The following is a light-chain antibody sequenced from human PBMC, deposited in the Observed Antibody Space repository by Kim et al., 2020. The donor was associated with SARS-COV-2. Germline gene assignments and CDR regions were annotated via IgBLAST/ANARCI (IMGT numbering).Light chain of an antibody. CDR3: QQRSNWPWT. J-gene: IGKJ1*01. CDR2: DTS. CDR1: ESVKTY. Sequence: LAPGERAAPSCRASESVKTYLAWYQQRPGQAPRLLIYDTSNRATGIPARFSGSGSGTDFTLTISSLEPEDFAVYYCQQRSNWPWTFGQGTKVEIK. V-gene: IGKV3-11*01.